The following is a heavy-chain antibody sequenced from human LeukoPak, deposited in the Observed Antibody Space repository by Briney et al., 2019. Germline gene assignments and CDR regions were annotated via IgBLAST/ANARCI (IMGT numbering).Heavy chain of an antibody. J-gene: IGHJ6*01. Sequence: ASVKVSCKASGYTFTGYCMHWVRQAPAQGLEWMGWINPNSDGTNYAQKFQGRVTMTRDTSISTAYMELSRLRSDDTAVYYCARDLGSSSLSYYYGMDVWGQGATVTVSS. D-gene: IGHD6-6*01. CDR2: INPNSDGT. CDR1: GYTFTGYC. CDR3: ARDLGSSSLSYYYGMDV. V-gene: IGHV1-2*02.